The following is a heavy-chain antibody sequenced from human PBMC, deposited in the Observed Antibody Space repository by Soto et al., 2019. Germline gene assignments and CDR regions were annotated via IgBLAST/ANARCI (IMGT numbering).Heavy chain of an antibody. J-gene: IGHJ4*02. D-gene: IGHD2-2*01. CDR3: ARDRNIVVVPAAIADY. CDR2: IWYDGIKK. Sequence: QVQLVESGGGVVQPGRSLRLSCAASGFTFSSYGMHWVRQAPGKGLEWVAVIWYDGIKKHYADSVKGRFTISRDNSKNTLYLEMNSLRVEDTAVYYCARDRNIVVVPAAIADYWGQGTLGTVSS. CDR1: GFTFSSYG. V-gene: IGHV3-33*01.